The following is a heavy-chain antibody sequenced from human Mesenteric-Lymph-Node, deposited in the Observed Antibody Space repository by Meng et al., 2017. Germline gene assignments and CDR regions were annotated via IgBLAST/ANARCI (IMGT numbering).Heavy chain of an antibody. Sequence: EVQLLAPGGGLVQPGGSLRLSCAAFGFSVSQDLSWVRQAPGKGLEWVSGIIDSGGSTYYADSVKGRFTISRDNSKNTLYLQMNSLRPEDTAVYYCANGRRLDCSGGTCYGWGQGTLVTVSS. CDR2: IIDSGGST. CDR3: ANGRRLDCSGGTCYG. V-gene: IGHV3-23*01. D-gene: IGHD2-15*01. CDR1: GFSVSQD. J-gene: IGHJ4*02.